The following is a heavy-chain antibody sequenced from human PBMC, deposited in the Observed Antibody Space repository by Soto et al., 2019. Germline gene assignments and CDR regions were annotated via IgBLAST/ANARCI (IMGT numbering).Heavy chain of an antibody. CDR2: ISVFNGNT. D-gene: IGHD2-15*01. J-gene: IGHJ3*01. CDR3: GRDGSGGIIDS. V-gene: IGHV1-18*01. Sequence: QVQLVQSGAEVKKPGASVKVSCKTSGYTFTGYGINWVRQAPGHGLEWMGWISVFNGNTKYGQNIHDRVIMTRDTSTSTAYMELRSLRSDDTAVYFCGRDGSGGIIDSWGQGTMLIVSS. CDR1: GYTFTGYG.